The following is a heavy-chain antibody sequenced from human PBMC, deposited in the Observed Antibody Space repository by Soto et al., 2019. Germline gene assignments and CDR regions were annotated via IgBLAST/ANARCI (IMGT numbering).Heavy chain of an antibody. CDR1: GFTFTHSG. CDR3: VRGRVMITFGVVIVIDY. Sequence: SVKVSCKASGFTFTHSGMQWVRQARGQSLEWIGWIVVGSGNTNYAPKFQERVTITWDKSTFTAYMELSSLRSEDTAVYYCVRGRVMITFGVVIVIDYWGQGSPVTVSS. CDR2: IVVGSGNT. D-gene: IGHD3-16*02. V-gene: IGHV1-58*02. J-gene: IGHJ4*02.